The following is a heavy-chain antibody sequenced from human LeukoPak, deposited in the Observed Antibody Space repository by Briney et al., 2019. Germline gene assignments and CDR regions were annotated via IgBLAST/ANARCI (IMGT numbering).Heavy chain of an antibody. J-gene: IGHJ4*02. D-gene: IGHD5-12*01. Sequence: SVKVSCKASGGTFSSYAISWVRQAPGQGLEWMGRIIPILGIANYAQKFQGRVTITADKSTSTAYMELSSLRSEDTAVYYCARHRGYDQTAGLDYWGPGTLVTVSS. CDR1: GGTFSSYA. V-gene: IGHV1-69*04. CDR2: IIPILGIA. CDR3: ARHRGYDQTAGLDY.